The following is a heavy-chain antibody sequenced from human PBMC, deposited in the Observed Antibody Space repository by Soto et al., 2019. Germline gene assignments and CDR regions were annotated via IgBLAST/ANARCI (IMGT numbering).Heavy chain of an antibody. Sequence: QVQLVQSGTEVKKPGSSVKVSCKASGGTFRNYPINWVRQAPGQGLEWMGSIFPLTDIPDYAQNFQARLTISAXXXTSTAXMXXXXLTSXDTAMYFCARGPLVVLNYFESWGQGTLVTVSS. CDR2: IFPLTDIP. J-gene: IGHJ4*02. V-gene: IGHV1-69*02. CDR1: GGTFRNYP. CDR3: ARGPLVVLNYFES.